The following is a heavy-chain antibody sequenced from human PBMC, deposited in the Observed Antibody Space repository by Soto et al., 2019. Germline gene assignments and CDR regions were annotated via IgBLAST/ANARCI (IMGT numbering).Heavy chain of an antibody. CDR1: GVTLYDSS. V-gene: IGHV3-9*01. Sequence: PGGSMKLSCAASGVTLYDSSRHGALQSLGRGLGWVLGSGWNSVSMGYADSVKGRFTISRDNAKNSLYLQMNSLRAEDTAFYYCAKDYILRAHYAFSIMGKRAMVPV. J-gene: IGHJ3*02. D-gene: IGHD2-15*01. CDR2: SGWNSVSM. CDR3: AKDYILRAHYAFSI.